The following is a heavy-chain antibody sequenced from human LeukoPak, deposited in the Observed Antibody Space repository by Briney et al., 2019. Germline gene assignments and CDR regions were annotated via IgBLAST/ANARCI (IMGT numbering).Heavy chain of an antibody. D-gene: IGHD6-13*01. CDR1: GVSISSSSYY. Sequence: SETLSLTCTVSGVSISSSSYYWGWIRQPPGKGLEWIGSIYYSGSTYYNPSLKSRVTISVDTSKNQFSLKLSSVTAADTAVYYCARDFARIAAAGGPSGWFDPWGQGTLVTVSS. V-gene: IGHV4-39*07. CDR3: ARDFARIAAAGGPSGWFDP. J-gene: IGHJ5*02. CDR2: IYYSGST.